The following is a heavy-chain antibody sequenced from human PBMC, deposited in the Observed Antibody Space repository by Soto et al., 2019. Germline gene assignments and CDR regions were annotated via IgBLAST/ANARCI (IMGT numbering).Heavy chain of an antibody. CDR1: GGSISYEYYH. J-gene: IGHJ6*02. V-gene: IGHV4-30-4*08. D-gene: IGHD2-21*02. CDR2: IHYSGSI. CDR3: AREDDGGDRDYYGLDV. Sequence: QVQLQQSGPGLVKPSQTLSLTCTVSGGSISYEYYHWTWIRQSPGKGLEWIGYIHYSGSIIYNPSFKRRVTISVDTSKNQVSLQLSSVPAADTAVYFCAREDDGGDRDYYGLDVWGQGTTVTVSS.